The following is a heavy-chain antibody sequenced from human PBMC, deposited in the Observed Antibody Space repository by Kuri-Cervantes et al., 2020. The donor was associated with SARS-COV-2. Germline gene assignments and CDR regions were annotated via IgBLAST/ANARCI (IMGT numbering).Heavy chain of an antibody. CDR3: ARDGSFSPLYYYYYYMDV. Sequence: GSLRLSCTVSGGSISSYYWSWIRQPPGKGLEWIGYIYYSGSTYYNPSLKSRVTISVDTSKNQFSLKLSSVTAADTAVYYCARDGSFSPLYYYYYYMDVWGKGTTVTVSS. CDR1: GGSISSYY. CDR2: IYYSGST. D-gene: IGHD2/OR15-2a*01. V-gene: IGHV4-4*08. J-gene: IGHJ6*03.